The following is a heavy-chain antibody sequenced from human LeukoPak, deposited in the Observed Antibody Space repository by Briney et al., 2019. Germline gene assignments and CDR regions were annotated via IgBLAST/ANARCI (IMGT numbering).Heavy chain of an antibody. CDR1: GGSINSGY. D-gene: IGHD5-18*01. Sequence: SETLSLTCSVSGGSINSGYWSWIRQPPGKGLEWIGLLYPSGSTNYNPSLKSRVTISVDTSKNQFSLRLSSVTAADTAVYYCARQSRGYNYGVFDYWGQGTLVTVSS. CDR3: ARQSRGYNYGVFDY. V-gene: IGHV4-59*08. J-gene: IGHJ4*02. CDR2: LYPSGST.